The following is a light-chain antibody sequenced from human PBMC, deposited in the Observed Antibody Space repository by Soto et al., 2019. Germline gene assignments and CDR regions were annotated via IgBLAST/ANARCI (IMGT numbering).Light chain of an antibody. CDR1: QGIAAA. V-gene: IGKV1D-13*01. CDR3: QEFSDYPLT. Sequence: AIQLTQSPSSLSASVGDRVTITCRASQGIAAALAWYQQKPGKAPNLLIYDASTLESGVPPRVSGGGSGTDLSLTIGTLQPEDFAAYYCQEFSDYPLTFGGGTNVDVK. CDR2: DAS. J-gene: IGKJ4*01.